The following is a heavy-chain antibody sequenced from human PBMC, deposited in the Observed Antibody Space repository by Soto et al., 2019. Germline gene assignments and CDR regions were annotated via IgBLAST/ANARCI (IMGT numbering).Heavy chain of an antibody. CDR1: CSTFNSTN. Sequence: SVKVSSQAFCSTFNSTNISWVRQAPGQGLEWMGRIIPILGIANYAQKFQGRVTITADKSTSTAYMELSSLRSEDTAVYYCARFPTDGMDVWGQGTTVTVSS. CDR3: ARFPTDGMDV. J-gene: IGHJ6*02. CDR2: IIPILGIA. V-gene: IGHV1-69*02.